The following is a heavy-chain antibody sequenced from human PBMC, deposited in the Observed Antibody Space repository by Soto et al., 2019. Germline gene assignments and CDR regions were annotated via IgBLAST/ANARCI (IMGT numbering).Heavy chain of an antibody. Sequence: SETLSLTCSVSSDSMNSGGYYWSWIRQHPGKGLEWIGYIYSNGDTYYNPSLKSRVTISVDTSKNQFSLNLTSVTAADTAVYYCATRGGTSHGYYYYAMDVWGQGTTVTVSS. CDR3: ATRGGTSHGYYYYAMDV. V-gene: IGHV4-31*03. CDR2: IYSNGDT. J-gene: IGHJ6*02. D-gene: IGHD6-25*01. CDR1: SDSMNSGGYY.